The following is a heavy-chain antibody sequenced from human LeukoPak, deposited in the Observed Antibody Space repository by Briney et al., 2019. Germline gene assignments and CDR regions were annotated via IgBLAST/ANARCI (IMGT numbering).Heavy chain of an antibody. J-gene: IGHJ3*02. D-gene: IGHD2-2*01. Sequence: GGSLRLSCAASGFTFSSYAMSWVRQAPGKGLEWISTISGSGGNTYHADSVKGRFTISRDNSKNTLYLQMNSLRAEDTAVYYCAKDPRFSYCSSTTCAYAFDIWGKGTIVTVSS. CDR3: AKDPRFSYCSSTTCAYAFDI. V-gene: IGHV3-23*01. CDR1: GFTFSSYA. CDR2: ISGSGGNT.